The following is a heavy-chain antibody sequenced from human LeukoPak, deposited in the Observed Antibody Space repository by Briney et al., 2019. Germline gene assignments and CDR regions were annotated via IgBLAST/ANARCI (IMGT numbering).Heavy chain of an antibody. Sequence: PGGSLRLSCAASGFTFSSYSMNWVRQPPGKGLEWVSSISSSSSYIYYADSVKGRFTISRDNAENSLYLQMNSLRAEDTAVYYCARDIRGYSYGYLVYWGQGTLVTVSS. CDR2: ISSSSSYI. V-gene: IGHV3-21*01. CDR1: GFTFSSYS. D-gene: IGHD5-18*01. J-gene: IGHJ4*02. CDR3: ARDIRGYSYGYLVY.